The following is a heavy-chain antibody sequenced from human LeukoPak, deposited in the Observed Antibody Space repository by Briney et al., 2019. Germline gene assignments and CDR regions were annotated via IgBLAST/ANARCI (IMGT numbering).Heavy chain of an antibody. V-gene: IGHV1-46*01. Sequence: ASVKVSCKASGYTFTSYYMHWVRQAPGQGLEWMGIINPSGGSTSYAQKFQGRVTMTRDMSTSTVYMELSSLRSEDTAVYYCARGPLSSEVVTAIHNCWGQGTLVTVSS. CDR2: INPSGGST. J-gene: IGHJ4*02. CDR3: ARGPLSSEVVTAIHNC. CDR1: GYTFTSYY. D-gene: IGHD2-21*02.